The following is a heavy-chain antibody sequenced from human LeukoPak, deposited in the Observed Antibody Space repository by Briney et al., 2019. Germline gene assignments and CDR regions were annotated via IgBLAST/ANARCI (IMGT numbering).Heavy chain of an antibody. Sequence: PSETRSLTCTVSGGSISSNDYYWGWIRQPPGRGLEWIGNIYYSGSTFYNPSLKSRVTISIDTSKNPFSLKLSSVTAADTAVYYCARFMVRGLIVDYWGQGNLVTVSS. J-gene: IGHJ4*02. D-gene: IGHD3-10*01. V-gene: IGHV4-39*01. CDR1: GGSISSNDYY. CDR3: ARFMVRGLIVDY. CDR2: IYYSGST.